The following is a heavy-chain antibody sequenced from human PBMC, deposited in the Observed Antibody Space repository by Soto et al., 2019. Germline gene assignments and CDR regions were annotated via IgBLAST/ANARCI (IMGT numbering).Heavy chain of an antibody. CDR3: ARDDEYSGNGMDV. J-gene: IGHJ6*02. CDR2: ILNDGSNR. D-gene: IGHD3-10*01. V-gene: IGHV3-33*01. Sequence: QVQLLDSGGGVVQPGRSLRLSCAASEFTFSNYGMHWFRQAPGKGLEWVAVILNDGSNRYHADSVKDRFTISRDNSKNTLYLQMNSLRAEDTAVDYCARDDEYSGNGMDVWGQGTTVTVS. CDR1: EFTFSNYG.